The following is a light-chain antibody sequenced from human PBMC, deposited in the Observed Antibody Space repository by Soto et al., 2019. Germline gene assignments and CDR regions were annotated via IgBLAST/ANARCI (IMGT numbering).Light chain of an antibody. CDR3: QQVNNWPFT. J-gene: IGKJ3*01. V-gene: IGKV3D-15*01. Sequence: DIVRTPAPATHILFPGARTPLSCRASQSVGSDLAWYQQKPGQAPRLVIYDIFTRATGVPTRISGSGSGTEFTLTISSLQSEDFAVYYCQQVNNWPFTFGPGTKVDIK. CDR1: QSVGSD. CDR2: DIF.